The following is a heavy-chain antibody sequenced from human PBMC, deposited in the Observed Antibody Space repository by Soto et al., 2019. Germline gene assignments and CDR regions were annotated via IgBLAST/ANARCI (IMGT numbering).Heavy chain of an antibody. D-gene: IGHD6-13*01. CDR2: IYYSGNT. J-gene: IGHJ4*02. V-gene: IGHV4-59*01. Sequence: KAAAAPFPTSPVSGCSLSCYSLNWIRQPPGKGLEWIGYIYYSGNTNYNPSLRGRVSMSLDTSKTQFSLNLTSVTAADTAVYYCARGSSWYSYWGQGTLVTVSS. CDR3: ARGSSWYSY. CDR1: GCSLSCYS.